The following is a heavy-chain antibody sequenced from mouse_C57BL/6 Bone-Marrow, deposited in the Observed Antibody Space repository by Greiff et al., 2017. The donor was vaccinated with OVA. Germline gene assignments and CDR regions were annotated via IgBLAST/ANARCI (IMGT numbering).Heavy chain of an antibody. V-gene: IGHV1-53*01. J-gene: IGHJ3*01. CDR3: AGGVVGFGY. Sequence: QVQLQQPGTELVKPGASVKLSCKASGYTFTSYWMHWVQQRPGQGLEWIGNINPSNGGTNYNDTVTSKATLTVDRYSSTACIQLRSLTSEDYEVGICAGGVVGFGYWGQGTLVTVSA. CDR2: INPSNGGT. CDR1: GYTFTSYW. D-gene: IGHD1-1*01.